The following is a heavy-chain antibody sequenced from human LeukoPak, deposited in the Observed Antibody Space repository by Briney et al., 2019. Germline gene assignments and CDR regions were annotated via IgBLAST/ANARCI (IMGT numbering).Heavy chain of an antibody. CDR1: GFTFSSYG. J-gene: IGHJ4*02. Sequence: GRSLRLSCAASGFTFSSYGMHWVRQAPGKGLEWVAVIWYDGSNKYYADSVKGRFTISRDNSKNTLYLRMNSLRAEDTAVYYCARDLGPSGWSYFDYWGQGTLVTVSS. CDR2: IWYDGSNK. D-gene: IGHD6-19*01. CDR3: ARDLGPSGWSYFDY. V-gene: IGHV3-33*01.